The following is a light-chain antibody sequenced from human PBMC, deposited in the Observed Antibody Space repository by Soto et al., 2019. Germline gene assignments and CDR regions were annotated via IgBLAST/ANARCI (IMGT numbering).Light chain of an antibody. CDR1: SRDVGGYNY. J-gene: IGLJ1*01. CDR2: EVS. CDR3: SSYSGTNYHYV. Sequence: QSVLTQPPSASGSFGQSVTISCTGTSRDVGGYNYVSWYQQHPGKAPKLMIYEVSERPSGVPDRFSGSKSGNTASLTVSGLQADDEAYYYCSSYSGTNYHYVFGTGTKSPS. V-gene: IGLV2-8*01.